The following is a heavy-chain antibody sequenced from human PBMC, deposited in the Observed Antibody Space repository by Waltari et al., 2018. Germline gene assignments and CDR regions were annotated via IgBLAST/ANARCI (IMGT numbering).Heavy chain of an antibody. CDR2: ISGSGGST. CDR3: AKGWRPIAYCGGDCYWDAFDI. J-gene: IGHJ3*02. CDR1: GFTFSSYA. V-gene: IGHV3-23*04. D-gene: IGHD2-21*01. Sequence: EVQLVESGGGLVQPGGSLRLSCAASGFTFSSYAMSWVRQSPGKGLAWVSAISGSGGSTYYADSVKGRFTISRDNSKNTLYLQMNSLRAEDTAVYYCAKGWRPIAYCGGDCYWDAFDIWGQGTMVTVSS.